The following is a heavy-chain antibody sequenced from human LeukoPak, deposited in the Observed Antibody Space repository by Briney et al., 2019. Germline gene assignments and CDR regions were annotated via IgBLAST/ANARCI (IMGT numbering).Heavy chain of an antibody. Sequence: SETLSLTCTVSGGSISSYYWSWIRQPPEKRLEWIGYIYYSGSTNYNPSLKSRVTISLATSKNQFSLKLSSVTAADTAVYYCARGRLGGGYYGLFWFDPWGQGTLVTVSS. CDR1: GGSISSYY. V-gene: IGHV4-59*01. J-gene: IGHJ5*02. CDR3: ARGRLGGGYYGLFWFDP. D-gene: IGHD3-22*01. CDR2: IYYSGST.